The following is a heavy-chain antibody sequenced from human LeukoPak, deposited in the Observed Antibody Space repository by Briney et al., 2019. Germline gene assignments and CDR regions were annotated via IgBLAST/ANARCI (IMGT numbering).Heavy chain of an antibody. J-gene: IGHJ3*02. D-gene: IGHD2-21*02. V-gene: IGHV3-9*01. CDR3: AKAQVVTAIQPDALDI. Sequence: PGRSLRLSCAASGFTFDEYGMHWVRHAPGKGLEWVSGISWNSGRIRYADSVKGRFTISRDNAKNSLYLQMNSLRAEDTALYYCAKAQVVTAIQPDALDIWGQGTMVTVS. CDR1: GFTFDEYG. CDR2: ISWNSGRI.